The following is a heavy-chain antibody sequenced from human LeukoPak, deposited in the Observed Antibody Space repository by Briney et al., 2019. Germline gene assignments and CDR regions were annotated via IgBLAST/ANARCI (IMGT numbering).Heavy chain of an antibody. Sequence: ASVKVSCKASGYTFTTYGLSWVRQAPGQGLEWLGWISTYDDNIKYAQSLQGRLTLTIDTSTSTAYMELRSLTSDDTAVYYCARSTWLVPQGGYGFDYWGQGTLVTVSS. CDR3: ARSTWLVPQGGYGFDY. D-gene: IGHD6-19*01. J-gene: IGHJ4*02. CDR2: ISTYDDNI. CDR1: GYTFTTYG. V-gene: IGHV1-18*01.